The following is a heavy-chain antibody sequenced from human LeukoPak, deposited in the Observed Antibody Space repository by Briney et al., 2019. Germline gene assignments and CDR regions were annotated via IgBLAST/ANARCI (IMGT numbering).Heavy chain of an antibody. V-gene: IGHV1-8*01. CDR3: ASWFYDSSGYYFSGFDP. Sequence: ASVKVSCKASGYTFTSYDINWVRQATGQGLEWMEWMNPNSGNTGYAQKFQGRVTMTRNTSISTAYMELSSLRSEDTAVYYCASWFYDSSGYYFSGFDPWGQGTLVTVSS. J-gene: IGHJ5*02. CDR1: GYTFTSYD. CDR2: MNPNSGNT. D-gene: IGHD3-22*01.